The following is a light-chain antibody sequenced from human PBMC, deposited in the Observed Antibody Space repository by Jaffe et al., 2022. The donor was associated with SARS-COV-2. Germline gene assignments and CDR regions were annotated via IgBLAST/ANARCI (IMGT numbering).Light chain of an antibody. Sequence: EIVLTQSPGTLSLSPGERATLSCRASQSVDSNYLAWYQHKPGQAPRLLIYGASSRATGIPDRFSGSGSGTDFVFTISRLEPEDFAVYYCQHYGSLPLTFGGGTKVEIK. V-gene: IGKV3-20*01. CDR1: QSVDSNY. CDR3: QHYGSLPLT. CDR2: GAS. J-gene: IGKJ4*01.